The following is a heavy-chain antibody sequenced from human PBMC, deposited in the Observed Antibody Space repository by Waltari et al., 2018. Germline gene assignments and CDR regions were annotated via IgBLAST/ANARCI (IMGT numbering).Heavy chain of an antibody. V-gene: IGHV3-30-3*01. Sequence: QVQLVESGGGVVQPGRSLRLSCAASGFTFSSYAMHWVRKAPGKGLEWVAVISYDGSNKYYADSVKGRFTISRDNSKNTLYLQMNSLRAEDTAVYYCARDPSNWGWYFDLWGRGTLVTVSS. CDR3: ARDPSNWGWYFDL. CDR1: GFTFSSYA. CDR2: ISYDGSNK. J-gene: IGHJ2*01. D-gene: IGHD7-27*01.